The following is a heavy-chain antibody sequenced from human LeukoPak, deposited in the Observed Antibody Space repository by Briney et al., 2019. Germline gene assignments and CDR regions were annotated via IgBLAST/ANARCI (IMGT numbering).Heavy chain of an antibody. CDR2: ISYSGST. D-gene: IGHD3/OR15-3a*01. J-gene: IGHJ2*01. Sequence: SETLSLTCTVSGASINNYYWNWIRQPPGKGLEWLGYISYSGSTHYSPSLRSRVSMSLDTSKNQSSLRLNSVTAADTAVYYCATAMDWGSRWYFDLWGRGTLVTVSS. CDR3: ATAMDWGSRWYFDL. CDR1: GASINNYY. V-gene: IGHV4-59*01.